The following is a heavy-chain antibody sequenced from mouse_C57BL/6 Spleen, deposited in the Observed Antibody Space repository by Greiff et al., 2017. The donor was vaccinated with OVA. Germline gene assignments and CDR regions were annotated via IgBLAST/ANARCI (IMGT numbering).Heavy chain of an antibody. Sequence: QVQLKESGPGLVQPSQSLSITCTVSGFSLTSYGVHWVRQSPGKGLEWLGVIWSGGSTDYNAAFISRLSISKDNSKSQVFFKMNSLQADDTAIYYCARVPITTVVANAMDYWGQGTSVTVSS. J-gene: IGHJ4*01. CDR3: ARVPITTVVANAMDY. D-gene: IGHD1-1*01. CDR2: IWSGGST. CDR1: GFSLTSYG. V-gene: IGHV2-2*01.